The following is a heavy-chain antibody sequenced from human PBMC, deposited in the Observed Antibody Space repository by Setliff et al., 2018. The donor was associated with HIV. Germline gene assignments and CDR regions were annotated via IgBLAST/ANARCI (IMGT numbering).Heavy chain of an antibody. J-gene: IGHJ5*01. CDR2: INENGNEK. V-gene: IGHV3-7*01. Sequence: GGSLRLSCAASGFTFSSYWMSWVRQAPGKGLEWVANINENGNEKYYVDSVKGRFTISRDNAKNSLYLQMNSLTAEDTAVYYCASETGASRGWFGYWGQGTLVAVSS. CDR1: GFTFSSYW. CDR3: ASETGASRGWFGY. D-gene: IGHD6-13*01.